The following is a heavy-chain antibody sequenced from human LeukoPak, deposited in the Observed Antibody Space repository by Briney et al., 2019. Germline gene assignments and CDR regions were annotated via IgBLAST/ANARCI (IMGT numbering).Heavy chain of an antibody. D-gene: IGHD3-10*01. V-gene: IGHV3-7*01. CDR3: ARLWGDATIFDL. CDR1: GFTFSSYW. CDR2: INRDGSAK. Sequence: PGGSLRLSCAASGFTFSSYWMSWVRQAPGKGLEWVANINRDGSAKYYLDSVKGRFTVSRDNAKNSLYLQTNSLRGEDTAVYYCARLWGDATIFDLWGQGTLVTVSS. J-gene: IGHJ4*02.